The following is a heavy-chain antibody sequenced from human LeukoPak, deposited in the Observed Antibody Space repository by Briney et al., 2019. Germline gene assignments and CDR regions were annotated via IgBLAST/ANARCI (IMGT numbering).Heavy chain of an antibody. Sequence: PGGSLRLSCAASGFTFSDYQMSWIRQAPGKGLEWVSGISGSGGDTYFADSVKGRFTISRDNSKNTVFLQMDSLRAEDTAVYYCAKTTAGYSSGRYPGWPIDYWGRGTLVTVSS. D-gene: IGHD6-19*01. CDR3: AKTTAGYSSGRYPGWPIDY. CDR2: ISGSGGDT. J-gene: IGHJ4*02. CDR1: GFTFSDYQ. V-gene: IGHV3-23*01.